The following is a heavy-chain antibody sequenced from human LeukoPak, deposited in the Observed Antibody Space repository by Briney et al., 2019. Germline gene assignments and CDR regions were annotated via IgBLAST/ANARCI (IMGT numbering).Heavy chain of an antibody. CDR1: GGSISSGGYY. CDR3: ARVRIAAADHSYYYYYGMDV. D-gene: IGHD6-13*01. V-gene: IGHV4-31*03. CDR2: IYYSGST. J-gene: IGHJ6*02. Sequence: SETLSLTCTVSGGSISSGGYYWSWIRQHPGKGLEWIGYIYYSGSTYYNPSLKSRVTISVDTSKNQFSLKLSSVTAADTAVYYCARVRIAAADHSYYYYYGMDVWGQGTTVTVSS.